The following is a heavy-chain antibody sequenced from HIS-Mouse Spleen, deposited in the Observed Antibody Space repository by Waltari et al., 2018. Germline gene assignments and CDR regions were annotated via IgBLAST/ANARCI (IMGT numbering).Heavy chain of an antibody. J-gene: IGHJ2*01. V-gene: IGHV4-39*07. CDR3: AREIPYSSSWYDWYFDL. CDR2: IHYSGSP. CDR1: GGSISSSSYD. D-gene: IGHD6-13*01. Sequence: QLQLQESGPGLVKPSETLSLTCTVSGGSISSSSYDWGWIRQPPGKGLEWIGSIHYSGSPYYNPSLKSRVTRSVDTSKNQFALKLSSVTAADTAVYYCAREIPYSSSWYDWYFDLWGRGTLVTVSS.